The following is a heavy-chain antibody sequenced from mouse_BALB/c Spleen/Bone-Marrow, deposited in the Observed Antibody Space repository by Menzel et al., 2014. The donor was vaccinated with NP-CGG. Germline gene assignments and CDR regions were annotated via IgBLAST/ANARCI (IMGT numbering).Heavy chain of an antibody. Sequence: EVKLMESGGDLVEPGGSLKLSCAASGFTFSSYGMSWVRQTPDKRLEWVATVGGGDSYTYYPDFVKGRFTISRDIAKNTLYLHMSSLKSEGTAMYYCAFITAIAYWGQGTLVTVSA. CDR1: GFTFSSYG. CDR3: AFITAIAY. V-gene: IGHV5-6*01. D-gene: IGHD1-1*01. J-gene: IGHJ3*01. CDR2: VGGGDSYT.